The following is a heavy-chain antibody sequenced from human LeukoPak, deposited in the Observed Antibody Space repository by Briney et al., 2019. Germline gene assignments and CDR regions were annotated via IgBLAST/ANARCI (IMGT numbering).Heavy chain of an antibody. CDR2: TYYRSQWHT. CDR3: ARSGYGSGTRDY. J-gene: IGHJ4*02. V-gene: IGHV6-1*01. D-gene: IGHD3-10*01. Sequence: SQTLSLTCAISGDSVSRNTAVWNWIRQSPSRGLEWLGKTYYRSQWHTDYAVSVKDRITINSDTSKNQFSLQLTSVTPDDTAVYYCARSGYGSGTRDYWGQGTLVTVSS. CDR1: GDSVSRNTAV.